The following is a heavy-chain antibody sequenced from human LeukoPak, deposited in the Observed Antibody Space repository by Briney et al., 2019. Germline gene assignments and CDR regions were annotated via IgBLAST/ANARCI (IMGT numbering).Heavy chain of an antibody. D-gene: IGHD6-25*01. CDR1: GYTLTNFY. Sequence: ASVKVSCKASGYTLTNFYMHWVRQAPGQGPEWMGIINPSGGGTSYAQKFQGRVTMTRDTSTGTVYMELSSLTSEDTAIYYCARIGGYGIFDYWGQGTLVTVSP. V-gene: IGHV1-46*01. J-gene: IGHJ4*02. CDR2: INPSGGGT. CDR3: ARIGGYGIFDY.